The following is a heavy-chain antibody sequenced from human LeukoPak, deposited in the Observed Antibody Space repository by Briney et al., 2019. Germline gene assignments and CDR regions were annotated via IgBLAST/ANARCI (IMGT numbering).Heavy chain of an antibody. CDR3: AAKGTVVAPDAFDI. CDR2: INTNTGNP. CDR1: GYTFTNYA. Sequence: ASVKVSCKASGYTFTNYAMNWVRQAPGQGLEWMGWINTNTGNPAYAQGFTGRFVFSLDTSVSTAYLQIDSLKAEDTAVYYCAAKGTVVAPDAFDIWGQGTLVTVSS. J-gene: IGHJ3*02. D-gene: IGHD5-12*01. V-gene: IGHV7-4-1*01.